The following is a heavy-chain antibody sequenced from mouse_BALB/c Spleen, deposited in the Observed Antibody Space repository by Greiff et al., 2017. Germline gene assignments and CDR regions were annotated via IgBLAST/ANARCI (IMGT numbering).Heavy chain of an antibody. CDR1: GYTFSSYW. J-gene: IGHJ3*01. V-gene: IGHV1-9*01. CDR2: ILPGSGST. Sequence: VQLQQSGAELMKPGASVKISCKATGYTFSSYWIEWVKQRPGHGLEWIGEILPGSGSTNYNEKFKGKATFTADTSSNTAYMQLSSLTSEDSAVYYCARSLYYGSSPFAYWGQGTLVTVSA. CDR3: ARSLYYGSSPFAY. D-gene: IGHD1-1*01.